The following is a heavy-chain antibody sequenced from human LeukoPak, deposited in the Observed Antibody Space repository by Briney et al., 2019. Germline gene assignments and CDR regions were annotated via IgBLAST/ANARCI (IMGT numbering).Heavy chain of an antibody. Sequence: SETLSLTCAVYGGSFSGYYWSWIRQPPGKGLEWIGEINHSGSTNYNPSLKSRVTISVDTSKNQFSLKLSSVTAADTAVYYCARLGLFDYWGQGTLVTVSS. CDR3: ARLGLFDY. D-gene: IGHD3-16*01. CDR2: INHSGST. J-gene: IGHJ4*02. V-gene: IGHV4-34*01. CDR1: GGSFSGYY.